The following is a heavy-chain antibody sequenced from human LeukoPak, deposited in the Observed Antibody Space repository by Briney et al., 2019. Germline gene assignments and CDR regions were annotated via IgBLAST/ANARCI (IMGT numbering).Heavy chain of an antibody. V-gene: IGHV3-30-3*01. J-gene: IGHJ4*02. Sequence: PGRSLRLSCAASGFTFSSYAMHWVRQAPGKGLEWVAVISYDGSNKYYADSVKGRFTISRDNSKNTLYLQMNSLRAEDTAVYYCARDDDYVWGSYDYWGQGTLVTVSS. CDR3: ARDDDYVWGSYDY. D-gene: IGHD3-16*01. CDR2: ISYDGSNK. CDR1: GFTFSSYA.